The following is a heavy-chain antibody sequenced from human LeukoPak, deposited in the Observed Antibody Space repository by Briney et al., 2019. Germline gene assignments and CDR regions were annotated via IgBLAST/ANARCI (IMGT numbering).Heavy chain of an antibody. V-gene: IGHV3-48*04. CDR2: ISSSSTTI. J-gene: IGHJ4*02. CDR3: VRDVGVVLGVNHFGS. Sequence: GSLRLSCVASGFTFSTYNMNWVRQAPGKGLEWVSFISSSSTTIFYADSVRGRFTISRDNAENSLSLQMNSLRAEDTGLYYCVRDVGVVLGVNHFGSWGQGTLVSVSP. D-gene: IGHD1-26*01. CDR1: GFTFSTYN.